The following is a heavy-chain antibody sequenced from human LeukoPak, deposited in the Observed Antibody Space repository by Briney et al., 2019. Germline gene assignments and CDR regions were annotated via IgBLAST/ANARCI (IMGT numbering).Heavy chain of an antibody. CDR3: AKDPQAAAAPSWFDY. CDR2: ISGSGGST. J-gene: IGHJ4*02. CDR1: GFTFSNYA. D-gene: IGHD6-13*01. Sequence: GGSLRLSCAASGFTFSNYAMSWVRQAPGKGLEWVSVISGSGGSTYYADPVKGRFTISRDNSETTLYLQMNRQRADDTAVYYCAKDPQAAAAPSWFDYWGQGTLVTVSS. V-gene: IGHV3-23*01.